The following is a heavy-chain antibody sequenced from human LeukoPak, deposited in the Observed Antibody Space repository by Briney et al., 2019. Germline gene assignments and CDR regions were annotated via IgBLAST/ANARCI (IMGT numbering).Heavy chain of an antibody. Sequence: PGGSLRLSCAASGFTVSSNYMSWVRQAPGKGLEWVSVIYTGGSTYYADSVKGRFTISRDNSKNTLYLQMSSLRAEDTAVYYCARFSSGSFDYWGQGTLVTVSS. J-gene: IGHJ4*02. CDR2: IYTGGST. CDR1: GFTVSSNY. CDR3: ARFSSGSFDY. V-gene: IGHV3-53*01. D-gene: IGHD1-26*01.